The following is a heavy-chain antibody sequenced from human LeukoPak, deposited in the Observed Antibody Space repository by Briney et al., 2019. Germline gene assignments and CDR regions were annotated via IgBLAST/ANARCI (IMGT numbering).Heavy chain of an antibody. Sequence: GGSLRLSCAASGFTFSSYRMHWVRQAPGKGLEWVAFIRYDGSNKYYADSVKGRFTISRDNSKNTLYLQMNSLRAEDTAVYYCKRGNWSYAQFDYWGQGTLVTVSS. D-gene: IGHD1-7*01. CDR2: IRYDGSNK. J-gene: IGHJ4*02. CDR1: GFTFSSYR. CDR3: KRGNWSYAQFDY. V-gene: IGHV3-30*02.